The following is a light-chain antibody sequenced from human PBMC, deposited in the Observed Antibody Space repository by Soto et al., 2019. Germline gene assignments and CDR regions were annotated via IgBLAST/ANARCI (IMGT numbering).Light chain of an antibody. CDR1: QSISSY. Sequence: EVVLTQSPDTLSLPPGERATLSCRASQSISSYLAWYQQKPGQAPRLLIYGASTGATGIPARFSGSGSGTDFTLTISSLEPEDFAVYYCQQRSNWPLTFGGGTKVDI. CDR3: QQRSNWPLT. V-gene: IGKV3-11*01. CDR2: GAS. J-gene: IGKJ4*01.